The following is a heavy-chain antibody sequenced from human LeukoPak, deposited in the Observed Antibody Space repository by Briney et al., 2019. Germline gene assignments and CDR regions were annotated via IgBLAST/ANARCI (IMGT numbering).Heavy chain of an antibody. CDR1: GASIRNDNYF. CDR3: AREVISPADSDGFDL. J-gene: IGHJ3*01. CDR2: IYYSGSA. V-gene: IGHV4-30-4*08. D-gene: IGHD2-2*01. Sequence: SQILSLTCTVSGASIRNDNYFWSWVRQPPGEGLEWIGYIYYSGSAHYNPSLKSRVTISVDTSKNQFSLRLSSVTAADTAVYYCAREVISPADSDGFDLWGQGTMVTVSS.